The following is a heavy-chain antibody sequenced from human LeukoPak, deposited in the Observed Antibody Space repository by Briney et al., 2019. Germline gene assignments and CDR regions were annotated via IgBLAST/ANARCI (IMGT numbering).Heavy chain of an antibody. D-gene: IGHD3-22*01. CDR1: ELTLSSNY. V-gene: IGHV3-48*01. CDR2: ISSSSSTI. J-gene: IGHJ4*02. Sequence: GGSLRLSCAASELTLSSNYMSWVRQAPGKGLEWVSYISSSSSTIYYADSVKGRFTISRDNSKNTLYLQMNSLRAEDTAVYYCARRAGDYSHPYDYWGQGTLVTVSS. CDR3: ARRAGDYSHPYDY.